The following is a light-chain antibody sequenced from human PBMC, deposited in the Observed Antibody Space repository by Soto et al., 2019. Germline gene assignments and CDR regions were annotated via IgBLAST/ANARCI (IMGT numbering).Light chain of an antibody. V-gene: IGKV4-1*01. CDR1: QSVLYSSNNKNY. CDR3: QQYYSTPWG. Sequence: DIVMTQSPDSLAVSLGERATINCKSSQSVLYSSNNKNYLAWYQQKPGQLPKLLIYWASTRESGVPDRFSGSGSGTDFTLTISSLQAEDVAVYYCQQYYSTPWGFGQGTKVEIK. CDR2: WAS. J-gene: IGKJ1*01.